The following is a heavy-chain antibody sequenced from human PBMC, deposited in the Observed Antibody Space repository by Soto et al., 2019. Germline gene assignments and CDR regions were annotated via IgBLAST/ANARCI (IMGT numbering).Heavy chain of an antibody. J-gene: IGHJ4*02. Sequence: EVQVLESGGGLVQPGGSLRLSCAASGFTFSSYAMSWVRQAPGKGLEWVSVISGSGASTYYADSVKGRFTISRDDSKNTLYLQINSLRAEDTALYSCAKALKSNSVYRSLDYWGQGTLVTVSS. CDR1: GFTFSSYA. CDR2: ISGSGAST. V-gene: IGHV3-23*01. CDR3: AKALKSNSVYRSLDY. D-gene: IGHD2-8*01.